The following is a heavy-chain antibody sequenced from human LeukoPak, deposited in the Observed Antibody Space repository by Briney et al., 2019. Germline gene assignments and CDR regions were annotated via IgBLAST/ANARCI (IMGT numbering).Heavy chain of an antibody. CDR2: INPSGGST. V-gene: IGHV1-46*01. Sequence: ASVKVSCKASGYTFTGYYMHWVRQAPGQGLEWMGIINPSGGSTSYAQKFQGRVTMTRDTSTSTVYMELSSLRSEDTAVYYCARDWEGYYDSSGPPDYWGQGTLVTVSS. J-gene: IGHJ4*02. D-gene: IGHD3-22*01. CDR3: ARDWEGYYDSSGPPDY. CDR1: GYTFTGYY.